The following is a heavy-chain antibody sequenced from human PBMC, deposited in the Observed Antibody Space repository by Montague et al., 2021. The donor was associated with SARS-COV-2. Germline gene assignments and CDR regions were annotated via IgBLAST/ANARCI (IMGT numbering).Heavy chain of an antibody. J-gene: IGHJ4*02. CDR1: GGSFSGYY. CDR2: INQSGRT. CDR3: ARRGSSVWGVTVSAGLDY. D-gene: IGHD3-10*01. V-gene: IGHV4-34*01. Sequence: SETLSLTCAVYGGSFSGYYWSWIRQPPEKGLEWIGEINQSGRTNNNPSLKSRVIISVDTSKNQFSLKLSSVTAADTAVYHCARRGSSVWGVTVSAGLDYWGQGILVIVSS.